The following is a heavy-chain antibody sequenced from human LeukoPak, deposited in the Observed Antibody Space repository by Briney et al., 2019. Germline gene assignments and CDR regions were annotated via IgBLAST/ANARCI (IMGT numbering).Heavy chain of an antibody. CDR3: ARAWGIVGATGGVFDI. D-gene: IGHD1-26*01. V-gene: IGHV3-53*01. J-gene: IGHJ3*02. CDR2: IYYSGST. Sequence: ESLTLSCAASGFTVSSNYMSWIRQPPGKGLEWISVIYYSGSTYYTHSLKGRFTISVDNSKNALYLQMNTLRAEDTAVYYCARAWGIVGATGGVFDIWGQGKMVTVSS. CDR1: GFTVSSNY.